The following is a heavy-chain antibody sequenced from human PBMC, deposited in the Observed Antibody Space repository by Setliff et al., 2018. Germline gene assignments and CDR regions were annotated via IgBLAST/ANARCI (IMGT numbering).Heavy chain of an antibody. Sequence: PGGSLRLSCAASGFTFSSYSMNWVRQAPGKGLEWVSYISGRSSTIYYADSVKGRFTISRDNAKNSLFLQMNSLRAEDTAVYYCARDRSAYDSSGYYFDYWGQGTLVTVSS. CDR3: ARDRSAYDSSGYYFDY. V-gene: IGHV3-48*01. CDR2: ISGRSSTI. D-gene: IGHD3-22*01. CDR1: GFTFSSYS. J-gene: IGHJ4*02.